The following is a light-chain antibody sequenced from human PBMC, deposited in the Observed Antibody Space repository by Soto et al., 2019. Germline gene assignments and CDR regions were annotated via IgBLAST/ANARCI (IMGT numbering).Light chain of an antibody. CDR1: QSISTY. J-gene: IGKJ1*01. CDR2: VAS. Sequence: DLQMTQSPSSLSASVGDRVTITCRASQSISTYLNWYQQRPGKPPKLLISVASSLQRGVPSRFSGSAYGTDFTLTITSLQPEDSATYYCQQSNSIPWTFGQGTKVEIK. CDR3: QQSNSIPWT. V-gene: IGKV1-39*01.